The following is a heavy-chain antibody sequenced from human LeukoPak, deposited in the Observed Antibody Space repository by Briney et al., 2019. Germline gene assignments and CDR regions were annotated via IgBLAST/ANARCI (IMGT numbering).Heavy chain of an antibody. V-gene: IGHV3-23*01. CDR3: AKGSAAARPYYFDS. CDR2: ISTNGVNT. J-gene: IGHJ4*02. D-gene: IGHD6-6*01. Sequence: GGSLRLSCQTYGFTFGNYAMSWVRQAQGKELEWISAISTNGVNTYYADSVKGRFTISRDNSRHTLSLQMNGLRADATAVYYCAKGSAAARPYYFDSWGQGTLVAVSS. CDR1: GFTFGNYA.